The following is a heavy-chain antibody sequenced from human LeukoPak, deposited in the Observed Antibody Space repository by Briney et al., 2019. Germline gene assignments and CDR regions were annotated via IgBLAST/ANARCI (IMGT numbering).Heavy chain of an antibody. CDR2: ISGSGGST. D-gene: IGHD4-17*01. Sequence: GGSLRLSCAASGFTFSSYSMNWVRQAPGKGLEWVSSISGSGGSTQYADSVQGRFAISRDNSKNTLYLQMNSLRVEDTAMYFCARDPNGDYIGTFDMWGRGTMVSVSS. CDR3: ARDPNGDYIGTFDM. J-gene: IGHJ3*02. V-gene: IGHV3-23*01. CDR1: GFTFSSYS.